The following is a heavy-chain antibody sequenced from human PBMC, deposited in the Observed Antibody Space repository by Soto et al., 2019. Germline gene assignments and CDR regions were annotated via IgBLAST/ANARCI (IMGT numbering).Heavy chain of an antibody. V-gene: IGHV3-30*18. CDR3: AKETYCGGDCYGMDV. CDR2: ISYDGSNK. Sequence: QVQLVESGGGVVQPGRSLRLSCAASGFTFSSYGMHWVRQAPGKGLEWVAVISYDGSNKYYADSVKGRFTISRDNSKNTLYLQMNSLRAEDTAVYYCAKETYCGGDCYGMDVWGQGTTVTVSS. J-gene: IGHJ6*02. D-gene: IGHD2-21*01. CDR1: GFTFSSYG.